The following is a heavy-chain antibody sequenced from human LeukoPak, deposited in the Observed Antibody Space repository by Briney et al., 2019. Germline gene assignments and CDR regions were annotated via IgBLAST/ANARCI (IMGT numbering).Heavy chain of an antibody. CDR3: ARLGVTYSFDY. CDR1: GFAFSSYA. D-gene: IGHD2-21*02. CDR2: IRGSDGST. J-gene: IGHJ4*02. V-gene: IGHV3-23*01. Sequence: GGSLRLSCAASGFAFSSYAMTWVRQAPGKGLEWVSSIRGSDGSTYYADSVKGRLTVSRDNSKSMVYLQMSSLRAEETAVYYCARLGVTYSFDYWGQGALVTVSS.